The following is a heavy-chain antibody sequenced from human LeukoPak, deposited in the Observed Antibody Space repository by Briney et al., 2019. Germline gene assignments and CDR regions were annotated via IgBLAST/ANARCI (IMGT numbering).Heavy chain of an antibody. J-gene: IGHJ5*02. CDR2: INWNGGSR. CDR3: ARDRCSSTSCYNTPNWFDP. D-gene: IGHD2-2*02. CDR1: GFTLSSYS. Sequence: GGSLRLSCAASGFTLSSYSMNWVRQAPGTGLEWVSGINWNGGSRGYADSVKGRFTISRDNAKNSVYLQMNSLRSEDTAFYHCARDRCSSTSCYNTPNWFDPWGQGTLVTVSS. V-gene: IGHV3-20*01.